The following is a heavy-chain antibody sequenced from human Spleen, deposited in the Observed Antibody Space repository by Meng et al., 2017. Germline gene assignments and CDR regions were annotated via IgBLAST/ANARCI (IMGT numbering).Heavy chain of an antibody. J-gene: IGHJ3*02. CDR2: LDYRGST. D-gene: IGHD4-23*01. Sequence: SETLSLTCTVSGDSISTRDYWAWIRQTPGKGLEWIGSLDYRGSTFYNPSLKGRLTISVDTSKTQSSLKLSSMTAADTAVYYCARGRSVVTAPTAFDIWGQGTMVTVSS. CDR1: GDSISTRDY. V-gene: IGHV4-39*07. CDR3: ARGRSVVTAPTAFDI.